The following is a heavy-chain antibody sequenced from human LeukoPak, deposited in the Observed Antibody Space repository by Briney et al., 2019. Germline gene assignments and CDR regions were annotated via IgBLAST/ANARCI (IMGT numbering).Heavy chain of an antibody. V-gene: IGHV1-8*01. CDR2: MNPNSGNT. CDR1: GYTFTSYD. Sequence: ASVKVSCKASGYTFTSYDINWVRQATGQGLEWMGWMNPNSGNTGYAQKFQGRVTMTRNTSISTAYMELSSLRSDDTAVYYCARGHISDPSFDYWGQGTLVTVSS. J-gene: IGHJ4*02. D-gene: IGHD3-22*01. CDR3: ARGHISDPSFDY.